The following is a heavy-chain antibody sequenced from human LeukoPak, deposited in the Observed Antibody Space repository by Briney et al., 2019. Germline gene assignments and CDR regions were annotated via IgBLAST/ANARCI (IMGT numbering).Heavy chain of an antibody. CDR3: ARQILFHSERWLQFFDY. Sequence: SETLSLTCAVSGGSIRSSNHYWGWIRQPPGKGLEWIGSIYYSGSIYYNPSLKSRVTISVDTSKNQFSLKLGSVTAADTAVYYCARQILFHSERWLQFFDYWGQGILVTVSS. J-gene: IGHJ4*02. D-gene: IGHD5-24*01. CDR1: GGSIRSSNHY. V-gene: IGHV4-39*01. CDR2: IYYSGSI.